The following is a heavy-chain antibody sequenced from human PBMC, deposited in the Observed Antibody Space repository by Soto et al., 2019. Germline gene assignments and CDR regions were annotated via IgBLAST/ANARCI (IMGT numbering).Heavy chain of an antibody. CDR3: AHGSTYYYGSGSYIFDY. J-gene: IGHJ4*02. V-gene: IGHV2-5*02. Sequence: QITLKESGPTLVKPTQTLTLTCTFSGFSLSTSGVGVGWIRQPPGKALEWLALIYWDDDKRYSPSLKSRLTITKDTPKNQVVLTISNMDPVDTATYYCAHGSTYYYGSGSYIFDYWGQGTLVTVSS. CDR2: IYWDDDK. CDR1: GFSLSTSGVG. D-gene: IGHD3-10*01.